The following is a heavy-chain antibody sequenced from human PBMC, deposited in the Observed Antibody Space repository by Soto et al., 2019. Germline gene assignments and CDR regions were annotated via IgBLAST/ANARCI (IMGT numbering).Heavy chain of an antibody. CDR1: GGSFSTYS. Sequence: QVQLVQSGAEVKRPGSSVKVSCKASGGSFSTYSISWVRQAPGQGPEWMGGIIPIFGKANYAQKFQGRVTITADESTTTAYMELSSLRSDDTALYYCARGSRTYVYYYGMDVWGQGTTVTVSS. CDR3: ARGSRTYVYYYGMDV. CDR2: IIPIFGKA. J-gene: IGHJ6*02. V-gene: IGHV1-69*01. D-gene: IGHD3-16*01.